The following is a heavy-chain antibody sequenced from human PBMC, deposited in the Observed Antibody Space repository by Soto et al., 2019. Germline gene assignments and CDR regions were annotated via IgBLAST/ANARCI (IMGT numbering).Heavy chain of an antibody. CDR3: ASARYFGVDV. CDR2: TYYTGST. V-gene: IGHV4-39*01. CDR1: GGSMNDVTHY. Sequence: SETLSLTCSVSGGSMNDVTHYWAWIRQPPGKGLEWIATTYYTGSTHYNSSLKSRATISVDTSQNQFSLEMTSVTAADTAVYHCASARYFGVDVWGHGTTVTVSS. D-gene: IGHD5-18*01. J-gene: IGHJ6*02.